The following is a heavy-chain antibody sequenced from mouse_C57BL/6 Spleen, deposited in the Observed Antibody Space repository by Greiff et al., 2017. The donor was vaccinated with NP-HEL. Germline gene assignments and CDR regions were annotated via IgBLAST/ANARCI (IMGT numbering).Heavy chain of an antibody. CDR2: IYPRSGNT. D-gene: IGHD2-10*02. Sequence: VQLQQSGAELARPGASVKLSCKASGYTFTSYGISWVKQRTGQGLEWIGEIYPRSGNTYYNEKFKGKATLTADKSSSTAYMELRSLTSEDSAVYFWARGGYGNSGSYFDYWGQGTTLTVSS. J-gene: IGHJ2*01. V-gene: IGHV1-81*01. CDR3: ARGGYGNSGSYFDY. CDR1: GYTFTSYG.